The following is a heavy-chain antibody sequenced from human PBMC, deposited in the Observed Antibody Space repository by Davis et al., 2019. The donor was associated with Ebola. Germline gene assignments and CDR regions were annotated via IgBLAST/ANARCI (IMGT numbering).Heavy chain of an antibody. V-gene: IGHV3-30*18. Sequence: GESLKISCAASGFTFSNYGLHWVRQAPDKGLEWVAGLLYDGSKEFYADSVKGRFTISRDNSKNTLYLQMNRLRPEDTAVYYCAKDDYLQRWGGFDVWGQGTMVTVSS. CDR1: GFTFSNYG. D-gene: IGHD3-16*01. CDR3: AKDDYLQRWGGFDV. J-gene: IGHJ3*01. CDR2: LLYDGSKE.